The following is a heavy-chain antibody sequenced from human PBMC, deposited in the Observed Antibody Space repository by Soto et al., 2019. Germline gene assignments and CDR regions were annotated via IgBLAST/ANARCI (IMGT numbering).Heavy chain of an antibody. CDR3: ARETHDYGDYGGAFDI. V-gene: IGHV4-31*03. J-gene: IGHJ3*02. D-gene: IGHD4-17*01. CDR2: IYYSGST. Sequence: QVQLQESGPGLVKPSQTLSLTCTVSGGSISSGGYYWSWIRQHPGKGLELIGYIYYSGSTYYNPSLKSRVTISVDTSKNQFSLKLSSVTAADTAVYYCARETHDYGDYGGAFDIWGQGTMVTVSS. CDR1: GGSISSGGYY.